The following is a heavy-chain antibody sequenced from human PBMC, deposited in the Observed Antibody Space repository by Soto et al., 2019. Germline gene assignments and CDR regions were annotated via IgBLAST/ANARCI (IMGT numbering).Heavy chain of an antibody. CDR2: ISYSGST. J-gene: IGHJ6*02. CDR3: ARLGGSGKFFYAMDV. D-gene: IGHD1-26*01. Sequence: QLQLQESGPGLVKPSETLSLTCTAARGSISSSSYYWGWIRQPPGKGLEWIASISYSGSTYYNPSLKSRVTISIDTSRNQFSLKLTSVTAADTGLYYCARLGGSGKFFYAMDVWGQGNTVSVSS. V-gene: IGHV4-39*01. CDR1: RGSISSSSYY.